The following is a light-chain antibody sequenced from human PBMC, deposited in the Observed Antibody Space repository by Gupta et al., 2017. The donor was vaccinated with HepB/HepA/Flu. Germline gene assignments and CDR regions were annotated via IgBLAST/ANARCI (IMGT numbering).Light chain of an antibody. CDR1: SSNIGSHT. V-gene: IGLV1-44*01. J-gene: IGLJ2*01. CDR3: SLWDASLQVV. CDR2: LNN. Sequence: VLRQPPSASGTPGQRVTISCSGTSSNIGSHTVNWYQQFPGSAPRLLIYLNNQRPSGVSDRFSGSKSGTSASLAISRLQSEDEAIYFCSLWDASLQVVFGGGTKLTVI.